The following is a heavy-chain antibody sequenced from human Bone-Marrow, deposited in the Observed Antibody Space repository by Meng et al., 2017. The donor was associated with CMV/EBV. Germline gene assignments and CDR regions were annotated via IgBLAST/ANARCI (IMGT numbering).Heavy chain of an antibody. D-gene: IGHD3-9*01. Sequence: GESLKISCAASGFTFDDYGMSWVRQAPGKGLEWVSYISSSGSTIYYADSVKGRFTISRDNAKNSLYLQMNSLRAEDTAVYYCASDILTGGNYYYYGMDVWGQGTTVTVSS. J-gene: IGHJ6*02. CDR3: ASDILTGGNYYYYGMDV. V-gene: IGHV3-11*01. CDR2: ISSSGSTI. CDR1: GFTFDDYG.